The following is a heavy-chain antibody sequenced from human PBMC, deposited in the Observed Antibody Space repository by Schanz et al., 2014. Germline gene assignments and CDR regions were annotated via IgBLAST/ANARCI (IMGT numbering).Heavy chain of an antibody. CDR1: GFTVSSNH. V-gene: IGHV3-66*01. D-gene: IGHD3-10*01. J-gene: IGHJ4*02. Sequence: EVQLVESGGGFVQPGGSLRLSCAVSGFTVSSNHMSWVRQAPGKGLEWVSTIYASGATYYADSVKRRFTISRDISKNTLHLQVTSLRAEDTAIYYCARDGNYYGSRNYYKTPYYFDYWGQGTLVTVSS. CDR2: IYASGAT. CDR3: ARDGNYYGSRNYYKTPYYFDY.